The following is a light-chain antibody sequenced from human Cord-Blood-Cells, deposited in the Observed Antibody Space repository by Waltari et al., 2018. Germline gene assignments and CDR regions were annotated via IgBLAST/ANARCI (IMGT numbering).Light chain of an antibody. V-gene: IGKV2-28*01. CDR3: MQALQTPYT. J-gene: IGKJ2*01. Sequence: DIVMTQSPLSLPVTPGEPASISCRSSQSLLHSNGYNYLDWYLQKPGQSPQLLIYLGSNRASGVPDRFSGSRSVTDFTLKISRVEAEDVGVYYCMQALQTPYTFGQGTKLEIK. CDR1: QSLLHSNGYNY. CDR2: LGS.